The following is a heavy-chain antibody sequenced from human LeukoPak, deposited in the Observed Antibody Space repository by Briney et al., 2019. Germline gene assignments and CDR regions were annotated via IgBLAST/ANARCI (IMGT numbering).Heavy chain of an antibody. Sequence: SETLSLTCTVSGGSISIFYWNWVRQPARKGLEWSGRIFTSGITNYNPSLKSRVTMSVDTSKNQFSLNLSSVTAADTAVYYCARESSGTYYIPLGYMDVWGKGTTVTVSS. CDR1: GGSISIFY. CDR3: ARESSGTYYIPLGYMDV. J-gene: IGHJ6*03. CDR2: IFTSGIT. V-gene: IGHV4-4*07. D-gene: IGHD3-10*01.